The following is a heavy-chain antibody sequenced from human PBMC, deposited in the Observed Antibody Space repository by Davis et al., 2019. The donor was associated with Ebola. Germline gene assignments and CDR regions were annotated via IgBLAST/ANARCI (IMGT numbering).Heavy chain of an antibody. D-gene: IGHD3-10*01. J-gene: IGHJ4*02. V-gene: IGHV4-4*02. CDR1: GGSISSSNW. CDR3: ARKVGMGSYFDY. CDR2: IYHSGST. Sequence: GSLRLSCAVSGGSISSSNWWSWVRQPPGKGLEWIGEIYHSGSTNYNPSLKSRVTISVDTSKNQFSLKLSSVTAADTAVYYCARKVGMGSYFDYWGQGTLVTVSS.